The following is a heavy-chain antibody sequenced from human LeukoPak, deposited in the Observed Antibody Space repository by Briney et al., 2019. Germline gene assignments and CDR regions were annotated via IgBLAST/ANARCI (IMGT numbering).Heavy chain of an antibody. CDR2: FDPEDGET. J-gene: IGHJ4*02. D-gene: IGHD6-25*01. V-gene: IGHV1-24*01. Sequence: ASVKVSCKVSGYTLTELSMHWVRQAPGKRLEWMGGFDPEDGETIYAQKFQGRVTMTEDTSTDTAYMELSSLRSEDTAVYYCATDLAAPPFFDYWGQGTLVTVSS. CDR3: ATDLAAPPFFDY. CDR1: GYTLTELS.